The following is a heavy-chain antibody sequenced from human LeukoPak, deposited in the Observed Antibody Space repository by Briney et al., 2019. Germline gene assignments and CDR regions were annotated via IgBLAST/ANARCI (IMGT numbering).Heavy chain of an antibody. CDR3: ARAQGTAAGDY. J-gene: IGHJ4*02. V-gene: IGHV1-18*01. Sequence: ASVKVSCKASGYTFTSYSISWLRQAPGQGLEWMGWISVYNGNTNYAQQLQGRATMTTDTSTSTAYMELRTLRSDDTAMYYCARAQGTAAGDYWGQGTLVTVSS. CDR2: ISVYNGNT. CDR1: GYTFTSYS. D-gene: IGHD6-13*01.